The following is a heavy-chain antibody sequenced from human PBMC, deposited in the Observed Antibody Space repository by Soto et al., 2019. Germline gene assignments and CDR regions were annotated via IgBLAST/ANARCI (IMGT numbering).Heavy chain of an antibody. Sequence: EVQLLESGGGLVQPGGSLRLSCAASGFTFSNYAMSWVRQAPGKGLEWVSDISGSGGSTYYADSVKGRVTTSRENSKNRVHLQMNTLSAEDTAVYYCAREGSSPFWNTLQDWGQGTLVTVSS. CDR2: ISGSGGST. CDR1: GFTFSNYA. V-gene: IGHV3-23*01. D-gene: IGHD3-3*01. CDR3: AREGSSPFWNTLQD. J-gene: IGHJ1*01.